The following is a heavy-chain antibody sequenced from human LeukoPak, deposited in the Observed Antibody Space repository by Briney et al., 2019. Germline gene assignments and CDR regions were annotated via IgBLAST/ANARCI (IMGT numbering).Heavy chain of an antibody. D-gene: IGHD3-22*01. J-gene: IGHJ5*02. CDR1: GGSFSGYY. CDR3: ARDPSLYYDPTGYFFEGNWFDP. Sequence: SSETLSLTCAVFGGSFSGYYWSWIRQPPGKGLEWIGEINQSGSSNYNPSLKNRVSIPLDTSKNQFSLKLTSVTAADTAVYYCARDPSLYYDPTGYFFEGNWFDPWGQGTLVTVSS. CDR2: INQSGSS. V-gene: IGHV4-34*01.